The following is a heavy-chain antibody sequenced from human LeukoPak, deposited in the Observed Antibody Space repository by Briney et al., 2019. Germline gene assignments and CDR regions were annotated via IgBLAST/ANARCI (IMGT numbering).Heavy chain of an antibody. CDR3: AREGSRYCSSTSCYTD. D-gene: IGHD2-2*02. Sequence: QSGGSLRLSCAASGFTVSSNYMSRVRQAPGKGLEWVSVTYSGGSTYYADSVKGRFTISRDNSKNTLYLQMNSLRAEDTAVYYCAREGSRYCSSTSCYTDWGQGTLVTVSS. CDR2: TYSGGST. CDR1: GFTVSSNY. J-gene: IGHJ4*02. V-gene: IGHV3-53*01.